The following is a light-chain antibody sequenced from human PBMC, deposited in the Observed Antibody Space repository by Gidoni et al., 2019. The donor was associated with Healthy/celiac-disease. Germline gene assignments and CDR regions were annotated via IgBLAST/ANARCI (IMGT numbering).Light chain of an antibody. CDR2: VGTGGIVG. Sequence: QPVLTQPPSASASLGASGTLTCTLSSGYSNYKVDWYQQRPGKGPRFVMRVGTGGIVGSKGDGIPDRFSVLGSGLNRYLTIKNIQEEDESDYHCGADHGSGSRVVFGGGTKLTVL. CDR3: GADHGSGSRVV. J-gene: IGLJ2*01. V-gene: IGLV9-49*01. CDR1: SGYSNYK.